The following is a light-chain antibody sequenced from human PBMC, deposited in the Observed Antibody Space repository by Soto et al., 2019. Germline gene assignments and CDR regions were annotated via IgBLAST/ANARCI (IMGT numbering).Light chain of an antibody. Sequence: SVRTQPPSASGSPGQSVTISCTGTSSDVGGYNYVSWYQQHPGKAPKLMIYEVSKRPSGVPDRFSGSKSGNTASLTVSGLQAEDEADYYCSSYAGSNNFVFGTGTKVTVL. V-gene: IGLV2-8*01. CDR1: SSDVGGYNY. CDR3: SSYAGSNNFV. CDR2: EVS. J-gene: IGLJ1*01.